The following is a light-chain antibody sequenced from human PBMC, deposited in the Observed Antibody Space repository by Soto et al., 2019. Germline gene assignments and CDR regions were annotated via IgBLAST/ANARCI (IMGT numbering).Light chain of an antibody. V-gene: IGLV3-1*01. Sequence: SYELTQPPSVSVSPGQTASITCSGDKLGDKYACWYQQKPGQSPVLVIYQDSKRPSGIPERFSGSNSGNTATLNISGTQAXXXADYYCQAWDSSTVVFGGGTKLT. CDR3: QAWDSSTVV. J-gene: IGLJ2*01. CDR2: QDS. CDR1: KLGDKY.